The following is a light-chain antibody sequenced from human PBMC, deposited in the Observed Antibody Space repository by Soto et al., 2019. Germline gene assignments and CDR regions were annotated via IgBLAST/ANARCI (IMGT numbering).Light chain of an antibody. J-gene: IGKJ1*01. CDR1: QSVSSN. Sequence: EIVMTQSPATLSVSPGDRATLSCRASQSVSSNLAWYQQKPGQAPRLLIYGASTRATGIPARFSGSGSGTEFTLTISSLQSEDSAVYYCQQYNNWPWTFGQGTKVDIK. CDR2: GAS. V-gene: IGKV3-15*01. CDR3: QQYNNWPWT.